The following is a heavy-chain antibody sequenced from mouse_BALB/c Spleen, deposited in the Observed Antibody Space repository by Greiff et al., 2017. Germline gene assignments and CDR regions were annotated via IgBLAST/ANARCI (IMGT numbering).Heavy chain of an antibody. CDR3: ARSSTMITGFAY. Sequence: QVQLQQSGAELVRPGTSVKVSCKASGYAFTNYLIEWVKQRPGQGLEWIGVINPGSGGTNYNEKFKGKATLTADKSSSTAYMQLSSLTSDDSAVYFCARSSTMITGFAYWGQGTLVTVSA. V-gene: IGHV1-54*03. CDR1: GYAFTNYL. J-gene: IGHJ3*01. CDR2: INPGSGGT. D-gene: IGHD2-4*01.